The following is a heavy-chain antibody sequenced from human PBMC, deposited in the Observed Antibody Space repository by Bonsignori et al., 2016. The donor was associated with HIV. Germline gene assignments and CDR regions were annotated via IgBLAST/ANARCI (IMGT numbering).Heavy chain of an antibody. J-gene: IGHJ3*02. CDR2: ISSSSSYI. CDR3: ARDRKPLMVYALDAFDI. CDR1: GFTFNSYS. V-gene: IGHV3-21*01. D-gene: IGHD2-8*01. Sequence: GGSLRLSCAASGFTFNSYSMNWVRQAPGKGLEWVSSISSSSSYIYYADSVKGRFTISRDNAKNSLYLQMNSLRAEDTAVYYCARDRKPLMVYALDAFDIWGQGTMVTVSS.